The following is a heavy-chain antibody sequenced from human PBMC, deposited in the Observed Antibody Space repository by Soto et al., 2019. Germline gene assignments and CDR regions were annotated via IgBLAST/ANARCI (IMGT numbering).Heavy chain of an antibody. V-gene: IGHV3-30*18. CDR2: ISYDGGNE. Sequence: QVHLVESGGGVVQPGRSLRLSWAASGFTFSSYGMHWVRQAPGKGLEWVAVISYDGGNEYYSDSVKGRVTISRDNFKNPQYLQMNSLRAESTAVYYCTKDGSCVIPAAHPRRYGMDVCGGGTTFTVSS. J-gene: IGHJ6*04. CDR3: TKDGSCVIPAAHPRRYGMDV. CDR1: GFTFSSYG. D-gene: IGHD2-2*01.